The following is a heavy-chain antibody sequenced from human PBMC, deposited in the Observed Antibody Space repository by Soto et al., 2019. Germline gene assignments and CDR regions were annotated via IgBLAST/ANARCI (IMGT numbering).Heavy chain of an antibody. Sequence: QVQLVESGGGLVKPGGSLRLSCAASGFTFSDYYMSWIRQAPGKGLEWVSYISSSGTTIFYADSLRGRCTISRDNAKKSLYLQMNSLRGEDTAVYYCAREPSNWNYCFDYWGQGTLVTVSS. J-gene: IGHJ4*02. CDR2: ISSSGTTI. D-gene: IGHD1-7*01. CDR3: AREPSNWNYCFDY. CDR1: GFTFSDYY. V-gene: IGHV3-11*01.